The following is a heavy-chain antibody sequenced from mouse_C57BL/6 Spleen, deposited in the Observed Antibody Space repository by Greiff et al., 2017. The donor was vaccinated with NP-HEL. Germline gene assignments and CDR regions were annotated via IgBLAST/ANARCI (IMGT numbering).Heavy chain of an antibody. Sequence: QVQLQQSGAELARPGASVKLSCKASGYTFTSYGISWVKQRTGQGLEWIGEIYPRSGNTYYNEKFKGKATLTADKSSSTAYMELRSLTSEDSAVYFCARRDGYYGDYYAMDYWGQGTSVTVSS. CDR3: ARRDGYYGDYYAMDY. V-gene: IGHV1-81*01. D-gene: IGHD2-3*01. CDR1: GYTFTSYG. J-gene: IGHJ4*01. CDR2: IYPRSGNT.